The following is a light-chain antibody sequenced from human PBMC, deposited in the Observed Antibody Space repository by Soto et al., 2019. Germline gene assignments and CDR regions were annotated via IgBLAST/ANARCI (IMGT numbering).Light chain of an antibody. V-gene: IGLV4-60*03. CDR2: LEGSGTY. J-gene: IGLJ7*01. CDR1: SGHSSNI. CDR3: ETWDSNTRV. Sequence: QSVLTQSSSASASLGSSVKLTCTLSSGHSSNIIAWHQQQPGKAPRFLMKLEGSGTYNKGSGVPDRFSGSNSGADSYLTISNLQSEDEADYYCETWDSNTRVFGGGTQLTVL.